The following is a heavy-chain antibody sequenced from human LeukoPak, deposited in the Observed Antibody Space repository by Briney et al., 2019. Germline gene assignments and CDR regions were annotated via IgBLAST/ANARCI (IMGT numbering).Heavy chain of an antibody. D-gene: IGHD3-16*01. Sequence: ASVKVSCKAFGYIFTSYYMHWVRQAPGQGLEWMAIINPTGGTTAYAQKFQGRVTVTRDTSTSTVYMELSSLRSDDTAVYYCARTSVTAPLGAFDIWGQGTRVTVSS. CDR3: ARTSVTAPLGAFDI. CDR2: INPTGGTT. V-gene: IGHV1-46*01. CDR1: GYIFTSYY. J-gene: IGHJ3*02.